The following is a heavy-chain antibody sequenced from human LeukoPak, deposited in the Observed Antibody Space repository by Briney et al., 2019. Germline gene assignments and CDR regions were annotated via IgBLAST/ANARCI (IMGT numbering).Heavy chain of an antibody. D-gene: IGHD3-3*01. J-gene: IGHJ4*02. V-gene: IGHV4-34*01. CDR2: INHSGST. CDR3: ARGRSRITIFGVVRRHLDY. Sequence: SETLSLTCAVYGGSFSGYYRSWIRQPPGKGLEWIGEINHSGSTNYNPSLKSRVTISVDTSKNQFSLKLSSVTAADTAVYYCARGRSRITIFGVVRRHLDYWGQGTLVTVSS. CDR1: GGSFSGYY.